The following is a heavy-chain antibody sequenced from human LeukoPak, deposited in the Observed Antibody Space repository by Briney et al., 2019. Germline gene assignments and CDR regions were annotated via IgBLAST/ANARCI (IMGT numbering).Heavy chain of an antibody. D-gene: IGHD3-10*01. CDR3: ARDPRGLAIPRFYYYYMDV. CDR1: GYTFTSYA. CDR2: INAGNGNT. J-gene: IGHJ6*03. V-gene: IGHV1-3*01. Sequence: ASVKVSCKASGYTFTSYAMHWVRQAPGQRLEWMGWINAGNGNTKYSQKFQGRVTITRDTSASTAYMELSSLRSEDTAVYYCARDPRGLAIPRFYYYYMDVWGKGTTVTVSS.